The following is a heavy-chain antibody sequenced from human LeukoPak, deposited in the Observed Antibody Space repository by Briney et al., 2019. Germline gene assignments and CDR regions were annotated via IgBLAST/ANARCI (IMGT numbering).Heavy chain of an antibody. Sequence: SETLSLTCTVSGYSISSGYFWAWIRQPPGKGLEWIGSIYHSGIIYYNPSLKSRVTISLDTSKNQFSLILTSATAADTAVYYCARDLYSNPTGVDFWGQGTLVTVSS. V-gene: IGHV4-38-2*02. J-gene: IGHJ4*02. CDR2: IYHSGII. D-gene: IGHD4-11*01. CDR1: GYSISSGYF. CDR3: ARDLYSNPTGVDF.